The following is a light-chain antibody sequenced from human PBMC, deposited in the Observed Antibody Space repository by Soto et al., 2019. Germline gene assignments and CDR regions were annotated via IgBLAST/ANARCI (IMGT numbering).Light chain of an antibody. Sequence: EIVMTQSPATLSVSPGERATLSCRASQSVSSNLAWYQQRPGQAPRLLIYGAPTRATGIPARFSGSGSGTKFTLTISSLQSEDFAVYFCQQYNNWPPLTFGGGTKVEIK. J-gene: IGKJ4*01. CDR2: GAP. CDR1: QSVSSN. V-gene: IGKV3-15*01. CDR3: QQYNNWPPLT.